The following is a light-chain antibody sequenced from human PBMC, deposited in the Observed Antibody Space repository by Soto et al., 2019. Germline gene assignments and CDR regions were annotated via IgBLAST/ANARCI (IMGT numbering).Light chain of an antibody. CDR3: SSFTSRFTFV. CDR1: RSDVGAYNY. V-gene: IGLV2-14*01. J-gene: IGLJ1*01. CDR2: EVT. Sequence: AVTQPAPGSGSPGQSIAISCTGTRSDVGAYNYVSWYQQHPGKAPKLMISEVTNRPSGVSDRFSGSKSGNTASLTISGLQAEDEADYYCSSFTSRFTFVFGTGTKSPS.